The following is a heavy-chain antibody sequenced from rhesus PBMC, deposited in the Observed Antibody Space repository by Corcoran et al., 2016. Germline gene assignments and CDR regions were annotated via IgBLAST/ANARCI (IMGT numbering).Heavy chain of an antibody. CDR2: FFGSERSP. J-gene: IGHJ4*01. CDR3: ATGRERYYFEI. D-gene: IGHD1-44*02. CDR1: GGSIGSSY. V-gene: IGHV4-169*02. Sequence: QLQLQESGPGLVQPSETLSVTCTVSGGSIGSSYWSWIRQVPGKGLEWIGYFFGSERSPNNNPSLKSRIILSVDTAKNNRTLNLRSVTAADTAAYFCATGRERYYFEIWGQGVLVTVSS.